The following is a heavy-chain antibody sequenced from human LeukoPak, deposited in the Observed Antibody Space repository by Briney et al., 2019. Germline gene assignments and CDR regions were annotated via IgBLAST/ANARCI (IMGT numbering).Heavy chain of an antibody. V-gene: IGHV3-9*01. Sequence: PGGSLRLSCAASGFTFDGYAMHWVRQAPGKGLEWVSGISWNSGSIGYADSVKGRFTISRDNAKNSLYLQMNSLRAEDTALYYCAKDIAARPYYFDYWGQGTLVTVSS. CDR1: GFTFDGYA. J-gene: IGHJ4*02. D-gene: IGHD6-6*01. CDR3: AKDIAARPYYFDY. CDR2: ISWNSGSI.